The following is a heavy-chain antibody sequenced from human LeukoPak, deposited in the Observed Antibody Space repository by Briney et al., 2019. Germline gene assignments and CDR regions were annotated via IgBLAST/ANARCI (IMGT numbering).Heavy chain of an antibody. D-gene: IGHD2-2*01. V-gene: IGHV3-20*04. Sequence: GGSLTLSCAASGFIFKDFGMSWVRQAPGKGLEWVSGMNWNGGSIGYIDSVKGRFTISRDNVKNSLYLQMNSLRAEATALYFCARDGGYGSSTDCYTFDYWGQGILVTVS. CDR2: MNWNGGSI. CDR1: GFIFKDFG. CDR3: ARDGGYGSSTDCYTFDY. J-gene: IGHJ4*02.